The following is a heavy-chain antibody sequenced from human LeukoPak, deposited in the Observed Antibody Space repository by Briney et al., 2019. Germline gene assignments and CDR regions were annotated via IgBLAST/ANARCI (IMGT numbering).Heavy chain of an antibody. V-gene: IGHV4-59*08. CDR2: TYYSGST. J-gene: IGHJ3*02. Sequence: SETLSLTCTVPGGSISSYYWSWIRQPPGKGLEWIGYTYYSGSTNYNPSLKSRVTISVDTSKNQFSLKLSSVTAADTAVYYCSRVVSDAFDIWGQGTMVTVSS. CDR3: SRVVSDAFDI. CDR1: GGSISSYY. D-gene: IGHD2-15*01.